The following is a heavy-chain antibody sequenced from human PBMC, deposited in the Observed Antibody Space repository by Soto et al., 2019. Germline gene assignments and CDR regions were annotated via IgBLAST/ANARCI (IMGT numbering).Heavy chain of an antibody. J-gene: IGHJ4*02. Sequence: EVQLVESGGGLVQPGGSLRLSCAASGFTFRSYSMNWVRQAPGKGLEWVSYISGNGNNIYKATSLEGRFTISRDNAQNSLYLHMSSLGTDDTAVYYCARDGAEAGTWDCWGQGTLVTVSS. CDR3: ARDGAEAGTWDC. CDR1: GFTFRSYS. V-gene: IGHV3-48*01. CDR2: ISGNGNNI. D-gene: IGHD6-19*01.